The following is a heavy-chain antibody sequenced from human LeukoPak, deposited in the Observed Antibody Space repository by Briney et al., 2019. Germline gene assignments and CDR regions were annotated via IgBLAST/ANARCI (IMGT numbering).Heavy chain of an antibody. J-gene: IGHJ4*02. CDR2: IIPIFGTA. D-gene: IGHD3-16*01. CDR1: GGTFSSYA. Sequence: ASVKVSCKASGGTFSSYAISWVRQAPGQGLEWMGGIIPIFGTANYAQKFQGRVTITADESTSTAYMELSSLRSEDTAVYYCARGATPGGVLFDYWGQGTLVTVSS. V-gene: IGHV1-69*01. CDR3: ARGATPGGVLFDY.